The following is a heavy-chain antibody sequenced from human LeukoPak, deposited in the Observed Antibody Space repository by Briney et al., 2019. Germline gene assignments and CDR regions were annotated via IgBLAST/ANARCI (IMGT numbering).Heavy chain of an antibody. V-gene: IGHV4-30-2*01. CDR1: GGSISSGGYS. CDR3: ARTQGYSSSFWYFDL. D-gene: IGHD6-13*01. CDR2: IYHSGST. Sequence: SETLSLTCAVSGGSISSGGYSWSWIRQPPGKGLEWIGYIYHSGSTYYNPSLKSRVTISVDRSKNQFSLKLSSVTAADTAVYYCARTQGYSSSFWYFDLWGRGTLVTVSS. J-gene: IGHJ2*01.